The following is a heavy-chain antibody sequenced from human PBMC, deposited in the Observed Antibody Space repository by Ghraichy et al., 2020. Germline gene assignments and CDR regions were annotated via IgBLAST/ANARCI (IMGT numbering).Heavy chain of an antibody. CDR3: AKPSRFLEWSDAFDI. Sequence: LSLTCAASGFTFSSYAMSWVRQAPGKGLEWVSAISGSGGSTYYADSVKGRFTISRDNSKNTLYLQMNSLRAEDTAVYYCAKPSRFLEWSDAFDIWGQGTMVTVSS. CDR1: GFTFSSYA. CDR2: ISGSGGST. D-gene: IGHD3-3*01. V-gene: IGHV3-23*01. J-gene: IGHJ3*02.